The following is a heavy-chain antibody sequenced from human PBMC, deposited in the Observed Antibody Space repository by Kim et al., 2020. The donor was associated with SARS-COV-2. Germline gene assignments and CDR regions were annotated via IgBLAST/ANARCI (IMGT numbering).Heavy chain of an antibody. CDR3: ARNLVPTTKTYGMDV. D-gene: IGHD2-2*01. J-gene: IGHJ6*02. CDR2: ISSTSAYI. Sequence: GGSLRLSCAASGFTFSTYSMNWVRQAPGKGLEWVSSISSTSAYIYYADSVKGRFTISRDNAKDSLYLQMNSLRAEDTAVYYCARNLVPTTKTYGMDVWGQGTPVPVSS. V-gene: IGHV3-21*01. CDR1: GFTFSTYS.